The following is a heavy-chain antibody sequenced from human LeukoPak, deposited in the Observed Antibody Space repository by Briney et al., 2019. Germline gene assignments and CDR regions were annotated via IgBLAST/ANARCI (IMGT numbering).Heavy chain of an antibody. CDR1: GGSSSSYY. CDR2: IYYSGST. V-gene: IGHV4-59*01. Sequence: SETLSLXCTVSGGSSSSYYWSWIRQPPGKGLEWIGYIYYSGSTNYNPSLKSRVTISVDTSKNQFPLKLSSVTAADTAVYYCAREVRFGELDPWGQGTLVTVSS. D-gene: IGHD3-10*01. CDR3: AREVRFGELDP. J-gene: IGHJ5*02.